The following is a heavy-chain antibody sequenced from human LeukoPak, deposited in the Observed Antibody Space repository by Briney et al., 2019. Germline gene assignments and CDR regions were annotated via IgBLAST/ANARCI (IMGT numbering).Heavy chain of an antibody. J-gene: IGHJ5*02. CDR2: ISAYNGNT. V-gene: IGHV1-18*01. Sequence: ASVKVSCTASGFTFTGHGFNWVRQAPGQGLEWMGWISAYNGNTNYAQKLQGRVTMTTDTSTSTAYMELRSLRSDDTAVYYCARVGDSSSWYWFDPWGQGTLVTVSS. CDR3: ARVGDSSSWYWFDP. CDR1: GFTFTGHG. D-gene: IGHD6-13*01.